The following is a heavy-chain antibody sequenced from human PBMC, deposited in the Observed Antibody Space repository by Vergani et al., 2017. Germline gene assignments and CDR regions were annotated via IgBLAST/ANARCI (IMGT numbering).Heavy chain of an antibody. J-gene: IGHJ6*02. V-gene: IGHV1-69*01. D-gene: IGHD3-9*01. CDR1: GGTFSSYA. Sequence: QVQLVQSGAEVKKPGSSVKVSCKASGGTFSSYAISWVRQAPGQGLEWMGGIIPIFGTANYAQKFQGRVTITADESTSTAYMELSSLRSEDTAVYYCARQRYYEILTGYPGMDVWGQGTTVTVSS. CDR2: IIPIFGTA. CDR3: ARQRYYEILTGYPGMDV.